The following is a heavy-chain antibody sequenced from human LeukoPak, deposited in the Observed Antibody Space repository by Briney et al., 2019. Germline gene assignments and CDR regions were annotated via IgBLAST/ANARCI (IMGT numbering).Heavy chain of an antibody. D-gene: IGHD4-17*01. CDR2: IYYSGST. J-gene: IGHJ3*02. CDR3: ARDFGENDAFDI. Sequence: PSETLSLTCTVSGGSISSGGYYGSWIRQHPGKGLEWIGYIYYSGSTYYNPSLKSRVTISVDTSKNQFSLKLSSVTAADTAVYYCARDFGENDAFDIWGQGTMVTVSS. CDR1: GGSISSGGYY. V-gene: IGHV4-31*03.